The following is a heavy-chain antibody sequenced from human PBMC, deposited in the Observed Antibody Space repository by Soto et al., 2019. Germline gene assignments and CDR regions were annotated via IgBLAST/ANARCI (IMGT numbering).Heavy chain of an antibody. CDR2: IYHSGST. Sequence: SETLSLTCAVSGGLISSSNWWRWGRQPPGKGLEWIGEIYHSGSTNYNPSLKSRVTISVDKSKNQFALKLSSVTAADTAVYYCARVFTPNIAAAGTFDYCGQGTLVTVSS. J-gene: IGHJ4*02. V-gene: IGHV4-4*02. CDR1: GGLISSSNW. CDR3: ARVFTPNIAAAGTFDY. D-gene: IGHD6-13*01.